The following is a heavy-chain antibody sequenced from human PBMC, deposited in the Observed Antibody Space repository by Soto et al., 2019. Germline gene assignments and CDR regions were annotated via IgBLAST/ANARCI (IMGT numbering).Heavy chain of an antibody. CDR3: TRGPRPISTGTGAY. D-gene: IGHD3-10*01. Sequence: LSCAASGFTFKMYWMHWVRQSPGKGLVWISRIYNDGTYSDYADSVRGRFTISRDNVNDTLYLQMNNLRAEDSGLYYCTRGPRPISTGTGAYWGQGTQVTVSS. J-gene: IGHJ4*02. CDR1: GFTFKMYW. CDR2: IYNDGTYS. V-gene: IGHV3-74*01.